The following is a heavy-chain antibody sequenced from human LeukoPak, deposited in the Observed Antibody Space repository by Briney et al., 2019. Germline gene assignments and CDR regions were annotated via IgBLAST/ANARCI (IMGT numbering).Heavy chain of an antibody. CDR3: AKDTHYYGSGSYFFDY. CDR2: MSYDGSNK. J-gene: IGHJ4*02. D-gene: IGHD3-10*01. Sequence: GGSLRLSCAAYGFTFSSYDMHWVRQAPGKGLEWVAEMSYDGSNKYYADSVKGRFTISRDNSKNTLYMQMNSLRAEDTAVYYCAKDTHYYGSGSYFFDYWGQGTLVTVSS. V-gene: IGHV3-30*18. CDR1: GFTFSSYD.